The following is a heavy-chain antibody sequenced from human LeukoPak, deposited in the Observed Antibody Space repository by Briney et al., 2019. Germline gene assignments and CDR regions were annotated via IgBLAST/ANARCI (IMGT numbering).Heavy chain of an antibody. CDR1: GDSVSSNSAA. Sequence: SQTLSLTCAISGDSVSSNSAAWNWIRQSPSRGLEWLGRTYYRSKWYNDYAVSVKSRITINPDTSKSQFSLQLNSVTPEDTAVYYCAREDCSSTSCYLGWFDPWGQGTLVTVSS. D-gene: IGHD2-2*01. CDR2: TYYRSKWYN. CDR3: AREDCSSTSCYLGWFDP. V-gene: IGHV6-1*01. J-gene: IGHJ5*02.